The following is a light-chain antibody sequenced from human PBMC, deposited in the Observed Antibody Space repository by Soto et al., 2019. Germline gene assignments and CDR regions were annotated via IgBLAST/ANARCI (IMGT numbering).Light chain of an antibody. J-gene: IGLJ1*01. CDR3: SSYTSSSTLV. CDR2: EVS. V-gene: IGLV2-14*01. Sequence: QSALTQPASVSGSPGQSITISCTGTSSDVGGYNYVSWYQQHPGKAPKLMIYEVSNRPSGVSNRFSGSKSGNTASLTISGRQAEDESDYDCSSYTSSSTLVFGTGTKLTV. CDR1: SSDVGGYNY.